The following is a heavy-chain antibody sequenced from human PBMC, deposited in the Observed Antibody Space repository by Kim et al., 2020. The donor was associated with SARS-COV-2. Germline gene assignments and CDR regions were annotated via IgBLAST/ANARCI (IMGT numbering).Heavy chain of an antibody. D-gene: IGHD3-22*01. CDR2: IYYSGST. V-gene: IGHV4-59*01. CDR1: GGSISSYY. J-gene: IGHJ2*01. CDR3: ARGPHYYDSSGPAWYFDL. Sequence: SETLSLTCTVSGGSISSYYWSWIRQPPGKGLEWIGYIYYSGSTNYNPSLKSRVTISVDTSKNQFSLKLSSVTAADTAVYYCARGPHYYDSSGPAWYFDLWGRGTLVTVSS.